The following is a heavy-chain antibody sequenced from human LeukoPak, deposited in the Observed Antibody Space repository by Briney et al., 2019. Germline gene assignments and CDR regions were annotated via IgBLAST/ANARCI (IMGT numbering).Heavy chain of an antibody. Sequence: GGSLRLSCAASGFTFSSYSMNWVRQAPGKGLEWVSSISSSSSYIYYADSVKGRFTISRDNAKNSLYLQMNSLRAEDTAVYYCARGPYDFWSGYIGLDFWGQGTLVTVSS. D-gene: IGHD3-3*01. CDR3: ARGPYDFWSGYIGLDF. CDR1: GFTFSSYS. V-gene: IGHV3-21*01. CDR2: ISSSSSYI. J-gene: IGHJ4*02.